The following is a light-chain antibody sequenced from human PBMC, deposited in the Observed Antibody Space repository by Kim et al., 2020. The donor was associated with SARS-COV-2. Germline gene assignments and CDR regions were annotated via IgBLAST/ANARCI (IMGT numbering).Light chain of an antibody. Sequence: SELTQDPAVSVALGQTVRITCQGDSLRSYYASWYQQKPGQAPVLVIYGKNNRPSGIPDRFSGSSSGNTASLTITGAQAEDEADYYCNSRDSSGNHYVFG. CDR3: NSRDSSGNHYV. CDR1: SLRSYY. V-gene: IGLV3-19*01. J-gene: IGLJ1*01. CDR2: GKN.